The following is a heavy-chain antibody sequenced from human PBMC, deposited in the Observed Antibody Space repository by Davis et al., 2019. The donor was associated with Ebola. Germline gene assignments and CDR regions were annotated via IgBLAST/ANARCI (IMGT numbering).Heavy chain of an antibody. D-gene: IGHD2-2*01. CDR1: GGSISSYY. CDR2: IYYSGST. CDR3: AREDIVVVPAADPDVSYYYYMDV. J-gene: IGHJ6*03. Sequence: PSETLSLTCTVSGGSISSYYWSWIRQPPGKGLEWIGYIYYSGSTNYNPSLKSRVTISVDTSKNQFSLKLSSVTAADTAVYYCAREDIVVVPAADPDVSYYYYMDVWGKGTTVTVSS. V-gene: IGHV4-59*12.